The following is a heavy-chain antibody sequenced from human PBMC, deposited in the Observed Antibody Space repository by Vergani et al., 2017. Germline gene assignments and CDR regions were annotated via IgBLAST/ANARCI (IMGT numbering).Heavy chain of an antibody. CDR1: GFTFSSYA. D-gene: IGHD5-12*01. CDR3: ARDRVDIVATTTYNYYYYGMDV. J-gene: IGHJ6*04. V-gene: IGHV3-23*01. Sequence: EVQLLESGGGLVQPGGSLRLSCAASGFTFSSYAMSWVRQAPGKGLEWVSAISGSGGSTYYADSMKGRFTISRDNSKNTLYLQMNSLRAEDTAVYYCARDRVDIVATTTYNYYYYGMDVWSEGTTVTVSS. CDR2: ISGSGGST.